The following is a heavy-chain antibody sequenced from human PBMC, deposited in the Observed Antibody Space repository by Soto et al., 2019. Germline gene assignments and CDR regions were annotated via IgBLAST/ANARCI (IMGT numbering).Heavy chain of an antibody. V-gene: IGHV4-31*03. Sequence: QVQLQESGPGLVKPSQTLSLTCTVSGDSITGGYYWSWIHQNPGKGLEWIGYIYDSGTTYYNPSLKSRVIMSVDTSKNQFSLKLTSVTSADTAVYYCARELDYWGQGALVTVSS. CDR2: IYDSGTT. J-gene: IGHJ4*02. CDR3: ARELDY. CDR1: GDSITGGYY.